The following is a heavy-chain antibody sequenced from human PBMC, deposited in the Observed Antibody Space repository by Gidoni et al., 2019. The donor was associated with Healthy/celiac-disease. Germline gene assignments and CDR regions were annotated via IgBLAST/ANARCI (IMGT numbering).Heavy chain of an antibody. Sequence: QVQLVESGGGVVQPGRSLRLSCAASGFPFSSYGMHWVRQAPGKGLEWVAVISYDGSNKYYADSVKGRFTISRDNSKNTLYLQMNSLRAEDTAVYYCAKDQDSSGWDYYYYYGMDVWGQGTTVTVSS. CDR2: ISYDGSNK. J-gene: IGHJ6*02. CDR1: GFPFSSYG. CDR3: AKDQDSSGWDYYYYYGMDV. V-gene: IGHV3-30*18. D-gene: IGHD6-19*01.